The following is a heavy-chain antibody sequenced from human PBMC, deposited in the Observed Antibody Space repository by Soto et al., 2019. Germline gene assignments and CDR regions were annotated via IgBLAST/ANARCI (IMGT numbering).Heavy chain of an antibody. CDR2: IIPIFGTA. V-gene: IGHV1-69*13. J-gene: IGHJ4*02. CDR1: GGTFSSYA. D-gene: IGHD3-9*01. CDR3: ASRFVGYDILTGYPGLDY. Sequence: GASVKVSCKASGGTFSSYAISWVRQAPGQGLEWMGGIIPIFGTANYAQKFQGRVTITADESTSTAYMELSSLRSEDTAVYYCASRFVGYDILTGYPGLDYWGQGTLVTVSS.